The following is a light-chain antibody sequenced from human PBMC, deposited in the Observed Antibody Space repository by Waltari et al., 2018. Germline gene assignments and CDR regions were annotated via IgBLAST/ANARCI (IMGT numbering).Light chain of an antibody. CDR1: QSIGSS. V-gene: IGKV6-21*01. CDR3: HQSSSLPFT. Sequence: EIVLTQSPDFQSVTPKEKVTITCRASQSIGSSLHWYQQKPDQSPKLLIKYASQSFSPVPSRFSGSGSETDLTLIINSLEAEDAETYYCHQSSSLPFTFGPGTKVDIK. J-gene: IGKJ3*01. CDR2: YAS.